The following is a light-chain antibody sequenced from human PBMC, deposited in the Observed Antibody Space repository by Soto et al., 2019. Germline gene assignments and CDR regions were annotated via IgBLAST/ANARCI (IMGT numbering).Light chain of an antibody. V-gene: IGKV3-20*01. CDR3: QQYGSSRGT. Sequence: EIVLTQSAGTLSLSPGERATLSCRASQSVSSSYLAWYQQKPGQAPRLLIYGVSSRATGIPDRFSGSGSGTDFTLTISRLEPEDFAVYYCQQYGSSRGTFGQGTKVDIK. CDR1: QSVSSSY. J-gene: IGKJ1*01. CDR2: GVS.